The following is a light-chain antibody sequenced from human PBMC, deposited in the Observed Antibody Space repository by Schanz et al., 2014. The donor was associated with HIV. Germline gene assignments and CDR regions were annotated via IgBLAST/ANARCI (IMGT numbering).Light chain of an antibody. Sequence: EIVLTQSPGTLSLSPGERGTLSCRASQSVKSNFIGWYQQKPGQAPRLLIFGASNRATGIPDRFSGGGSGTDFTLTISRLEPEDFAVYYCQHYGDSRGTFGGGTEVDIK. CDR1: QSVKSNF. CDR3: QHYGDSRGT. J-gene: IGKJ4*01. V-gene: IGKV3-20*01. CDR2: GAS.